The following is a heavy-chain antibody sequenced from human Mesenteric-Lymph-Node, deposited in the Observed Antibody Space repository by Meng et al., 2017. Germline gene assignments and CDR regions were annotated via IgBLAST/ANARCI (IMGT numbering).Heavy chain of an antibody. J-gene: IGHJ4*02. Sequence: LKISCVASEFTFSSYWMSWVRQAPGKGLEWVANINQDGSGKYSVDSVKGRFTISRDNARNSLYLQMNSLRVEDTAVYYCARDRHSGGWDVDYWGQGTLVTVSS. CDR2: INQDGSGK. CDR3: ARDRHSGGWDVDY. D-gene: IGHD2-15*01. V-gene: IGHV3-7*01. CDR1: EFTFSSYW.